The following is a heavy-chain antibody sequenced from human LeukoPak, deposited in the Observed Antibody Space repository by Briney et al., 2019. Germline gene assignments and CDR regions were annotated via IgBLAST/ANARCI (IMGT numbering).Heavy chain of an antibody. CDR2: IYYSGST. D-gene: IGHD6-19*01. CDR3: ARGQYSSGQPDYYMDV. J-gene: IGHJ6*03. CDR1: GGSISSYY. V-gene: IGHV4-59*01. Sequence: PSETLSLTCTVSGGSISSYYWSWIRQPPGKGLEWIGYIYYSGSTNYNPSLKSRVTISVDTSKNQFSLKLSSVTAADTAVYYCARGQYSSGQPDYYMDVWGKGTTVTVSS.